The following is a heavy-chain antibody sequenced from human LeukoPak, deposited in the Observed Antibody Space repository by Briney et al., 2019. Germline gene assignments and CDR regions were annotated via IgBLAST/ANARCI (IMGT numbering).Heavy chain of an antibody. D-gene: IGHD3-3*01. CDR2: IRYDGSNK. V-gene: IGHV3-30*02. Sequence: PGGSLRLSCAASGFTFSSYWMNWVRQAPGKGLEWVAFIRYDGSNKYYADSVKGRFTISRDNAKNSLYLQMNSLRAEDTAVYYCARVITYYDFWSGYNDYWGQGTLVTVSS. CDR3: ARVITYYDFWSGYNDY. CDR1: GFTFSSYW. J-gene: IGHJ4*02.